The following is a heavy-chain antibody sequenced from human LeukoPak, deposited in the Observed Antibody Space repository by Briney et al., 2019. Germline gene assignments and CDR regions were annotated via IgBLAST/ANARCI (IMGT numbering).Heavy chain of an antibody. CDR1: GFTVRSNY. CDR3: ARPASTRADAFDI. J-gene: IGHJ3*02. CDR2: IYSGGST. Sequence: PGGSLRLSCAASGFTVRSNYMSWVRQAPGKGLEWVSVIYSGGSTYYADSVKGRFTISRDNSKNTLYLQMNSLRAEDTAVYYCARPASTRADAFDIWGQGTMVTVSS. V-gene: IGHV3-53*01. D-gene: IGHD6-13*01.